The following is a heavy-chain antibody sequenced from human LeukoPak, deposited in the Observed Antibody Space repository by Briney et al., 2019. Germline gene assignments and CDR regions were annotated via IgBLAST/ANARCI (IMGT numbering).Heavy chain of an antibody. Sequence: SETLSLTCTVSGGSISSSSYNWGWIRQPPGKGLEWIGSIHYSGSTYYNPSLKSRVTISVDTSKNQFSLKLSSVTAADTAVYYCASGEAGLSDYWGQGTLVTVSS. CDR3: ASGEAGLSDY. V-gene: IGHV4-39*01. J-gene: IGHJ4*02. CDR2: IHYSGST. CDR1: GGSISSSSYN. D-gene: IGHD3-10*01.